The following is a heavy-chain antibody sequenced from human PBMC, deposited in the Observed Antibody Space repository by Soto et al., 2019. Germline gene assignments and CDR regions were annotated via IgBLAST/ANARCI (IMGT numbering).Heavy chain of an antibody. Sequence: SETLSLTCTVSGGSISSYYWSWIRQPAGKGLEWIGRVYTRGSTNYNPSLKSRVTMSVDTYKNQFSLKLSSVTAADTAVYYCARDQHSSEYSSSSTEDYYGMDVWGQGTTVTVSS. CDR2: VYTRGST. D-gene: IGHD6-6*01. CDR1: GGSISSYY. CDR3: ARDQHSSEYSSSSTEDYYGMDV. V-gene: IGHV4-4*07. J-gene: IGHJ6*02.